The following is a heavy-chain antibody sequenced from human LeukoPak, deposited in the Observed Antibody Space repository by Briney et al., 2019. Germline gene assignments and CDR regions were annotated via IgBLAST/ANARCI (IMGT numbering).Heavy chain of an antibody. CDR2: INPISGGT. V-gene: IGHV1-2*02. J-gene: IGHJ4*02. Sequence: GASVRVSCKASGYTFTDCCMHWVRQAPGQGLEWMGWINPISGGTTYAQKFQGRVTMTRDTSISTAYMELSRLRSDDTAVYYCARVNRRDGYNYFDYWGQGTLVTVSS. CDR1: GYTFTDCC. D-gene: IGHD5-24*01. CDR3: ARVNRRDGYNYFDY.